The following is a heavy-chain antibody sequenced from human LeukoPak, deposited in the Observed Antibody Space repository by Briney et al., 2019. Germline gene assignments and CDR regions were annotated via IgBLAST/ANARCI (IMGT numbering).Heavy chain of an antibody. CDR2: IYYSGST. Sequence: SETLSLTCTVSGGSISSYYWSWLRQPPGKGLEWIGYIYYSGSTNYNPSLKSRVTISVDTSKNQFSLTLSSVTAADTAVYYCARSERTSYYYYYMDVWGKGTTVTVSS. J-gene: IGHJ6*03. CDR1: GGSISSYY. CDR3: ARSERTSYYYYYMDV. V-gene: IGHV4-59*01.